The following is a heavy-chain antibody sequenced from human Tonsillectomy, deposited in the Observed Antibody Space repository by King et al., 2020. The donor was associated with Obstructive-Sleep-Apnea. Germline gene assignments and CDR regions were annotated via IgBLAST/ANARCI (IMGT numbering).Heavy chain of an antibody. V-gene: IGHV4-39*07. Sequence: QLQESGPGLVKPSETLSLTCTVSGGSITSGSYYWGWIRQPPGKGLEWIGSIYYTGSTYYNPSLKSRVTISEDTSKNQFSLRLSSVTAADTAVYYCGGYDSSGYYYLPNWGQGTLVTVSS. D-gene: IGHD3-22*01. CDR1: GGSITSGSYY. CDR2: IYYTGST. CDR3: GGYDSSGYYYLPN. J-gene: IGHJ4*02.